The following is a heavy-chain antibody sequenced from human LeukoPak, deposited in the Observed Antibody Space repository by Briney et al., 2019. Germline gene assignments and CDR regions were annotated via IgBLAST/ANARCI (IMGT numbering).Heavy chain of an antibody. CDR3: VRVLIVGSRSIFEH. V-gene: IGHV3-7*01. CDR1: GFTFSSHW. CDR2: INRDGSEE. Sequence: TGGSLRLSCAASGFTFSSHWMSWVRQVPGKGLAWVANINRDGSEEYYVDSVKGRVTISRDNAKNSLYLQMNSLRADDTAVYYCVRVLIVGSRSIFEHWGQGTLVTVSP. J-gene: IGHJ4*02. D-gene: IGHD2-21*01.